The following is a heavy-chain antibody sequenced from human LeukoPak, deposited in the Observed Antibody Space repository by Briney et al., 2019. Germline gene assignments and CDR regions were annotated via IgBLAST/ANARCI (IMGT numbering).Heavy chain of an antibody. CDR3: AKGVGGGYSGYDRPYYYGMDV. V-gene: IGHV3-23*01. CDR1: GFTFSSYA. CDR2: ISGSGGST. J-gene: IGHJ6*02. D-gene: IGHD5-12*01. Sequence: GGSLRLSCAASGFTFSSYAMSWVRQAPGKGLVWVSAISGSGGSTYYADSVKGRFTISRDNSKNTLYLQMNSLRAEDTAVYYCAKGVGGGYSGYDRPYYYGMDVWGQGTTATVSS.